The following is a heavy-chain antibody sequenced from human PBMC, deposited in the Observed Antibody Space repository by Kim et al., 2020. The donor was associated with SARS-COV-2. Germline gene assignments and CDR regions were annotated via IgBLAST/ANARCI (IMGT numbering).Heavy chain of an antibody. CDR2: ISSSSSYI. D-gene: IGHD5-18*01. Sequence: GGSLRLSCAASGFTFSSYSMNWVRQAPGKGLEWVSSISSSSSYIYYADSVKGRFTISRDNAKNSLYLQMNSLRAEDTAVYYCAVNTAIDYYYYYYGMDVWRQGTTVTVPS. J-gene: IGHJ6*02. V-gene: IGHV3-21*01. CDR3: AVNTAIDYYYYYYGMDV. CDR1: GFTFSSYS.